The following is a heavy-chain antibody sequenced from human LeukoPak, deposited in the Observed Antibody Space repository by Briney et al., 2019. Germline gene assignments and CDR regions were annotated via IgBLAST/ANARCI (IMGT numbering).Heavy chain of an antibody. D-gene: IGHD3-10*01. CDR2: INHSGST. CDR1: GGSFSGYY. V-gene: IGHV4-34*01. Sequence: PSETLSLTCAVYGGSFSGYYWSWIRQPPGKGLEWIGEINHSGSTNYNPSLKSRVTISVDTSKNQFSLKLSSVTAADTAVYYCASALLYYYGSGSYPYDYWGQGTLVTVSS. J-gene: IGHJ4*02. CDR3: ASALLYYYGSGSYPYDY.